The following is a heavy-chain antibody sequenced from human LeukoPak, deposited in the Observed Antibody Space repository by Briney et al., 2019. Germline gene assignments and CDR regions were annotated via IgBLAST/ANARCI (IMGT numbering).Heavy chain of an antibody. D-gene: IGHD2-2*01. CDR1: GFTFSSYA. J-gene: IGHJ4*02. Sequence: PGGSLRLSCAASGFTFSSYAMSWVRQTPGKGLEWVSAISGSGGSTYYADSVKGRFTISRDNSKNTLYLQMNSLRAEDTAVYYCAKGSGRGTQLPSGIDYWGQGTLVTVSS. CDR2: ISGSGGST. CDR3: AKGSGRGTQLPSGIDY. V-gene: IGHV3-23*01.